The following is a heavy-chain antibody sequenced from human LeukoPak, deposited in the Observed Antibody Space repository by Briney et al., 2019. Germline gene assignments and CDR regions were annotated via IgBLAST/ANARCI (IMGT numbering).Heavy chain of an antibody. V-gene: IGHV3-23*01. J-gene: IGHJ5*02. CDR3: AKVASGGSCYQSDP. CDR1: GFPFGSYG. Sequence: GSLRLSCSASGFPFGSYGMNLVRQAPGKGLGWGSGTGGSGDTTYYADSVQGRFTISRDNSKNTLFLQMNSLRAEDTAVYYCAKVASGGSCYQSDPWGQGTLVTVSS. D-gene: IGHD2-15*01. CDR2: TGGSGDTT.